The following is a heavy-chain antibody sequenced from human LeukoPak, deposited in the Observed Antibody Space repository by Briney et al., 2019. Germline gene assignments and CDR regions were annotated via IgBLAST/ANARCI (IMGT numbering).Heavy chain of an antibody. D-gene: IGHD1-26*01. Sequence: SETLSLTCTVSGASFSNDYHWGWIRQSPGKGPEWIGTMGYGGRTYFSPSLKSRVSLSIDMSRTYFSLILKSVSAADTAVYYCARTKGRAVGQTAFQYWGQGTLVTVSA. CDR3: ARTKGRAVGQTAFQY. CDR1: GASFSNDYH. J-gene: IGHJ4*02. CDR2: MGYGGRT. V-gene: IGHV4-39*07.